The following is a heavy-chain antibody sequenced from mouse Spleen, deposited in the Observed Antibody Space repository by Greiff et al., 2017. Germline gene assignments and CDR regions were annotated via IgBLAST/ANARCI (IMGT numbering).Heavy chain of an antibody. CDR2: IYPRSGNT. D-gene: IGHD2-5*01. CDR3: ARGSNYPFAY. Sequence: QVQLQQSGAELARPGASVKLSCKASGYTFTSYGISWVKQRTGQGLEWIGEIYPRSGNTYYNEKFKGKATLTADKSSSTAYMELRSLTSEDSAVYFCARGSNYPFAYWGQGTLVTVSA. CDR1: GYTFTSYG. J-gene: IGHJ3*01. V-gene: IGHV1-81*01.